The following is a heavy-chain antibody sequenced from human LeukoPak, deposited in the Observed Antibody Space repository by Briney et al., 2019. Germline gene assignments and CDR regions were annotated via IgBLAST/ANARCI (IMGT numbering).Heavy chain of an antibody. D-gene: IGHD6-6*01. CDR3: ARTISARQGNAFDI. Sequence: LSGGSLRLSCAASGFTFSSYAMHWVRQAPGKGLEYVSAVSSNGGSTYYANSVKGRFTISRDNSKNTLYLQMGSLRAEDMAVYYCARTISARQGNAFDIWGQGTMVTVSS. J-gene: IGHJ3*02. CDR1: GFTFSSYA. V-gene: IGHV3-64*01. CDR2: VSSNGGST.